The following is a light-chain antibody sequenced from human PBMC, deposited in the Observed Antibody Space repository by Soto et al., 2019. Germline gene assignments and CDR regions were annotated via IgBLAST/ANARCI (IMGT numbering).Light chain of an antibody. J-gene: IGKJ4*01. CDR3: QQYHIWLT. CDR1: QSVKSN. CDR2: DAS. Sequence: EVVLTQSPATPSVSPGEKGTLSCRASQSVKSNLAWYQQKPGQAPRLLIYDASNRATGIPARFSGSGSGTEFTLTISSLQSEDFAIYYCQQYHIWLTFGGGTKVEIK. V-gene: IGKV3-15*01.